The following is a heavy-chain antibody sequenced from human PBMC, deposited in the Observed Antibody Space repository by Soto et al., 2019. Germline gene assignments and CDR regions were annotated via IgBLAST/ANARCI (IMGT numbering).Heavy chain of an antibody. V-gene: IGHV3-21*01. CDR2: ISSSASHI. Sequence: EVQLVESGGGLVKPGGSLRLSCAASGFSFSSYSMNWVRQAPGKGLEWVSSISSSASHINYADSVKGRFTISRDNAKKSLYLQMNSLRAEDWAVYYCARGYTGYCSGGTCYWFDPWGQGTLVTVSS. CDR3: ARGYTGYCSGGTCYWFDP. D-gene: IGHD2-15*01. J-gene: IGHJ5*02. CDR1: GFSFSSYS.